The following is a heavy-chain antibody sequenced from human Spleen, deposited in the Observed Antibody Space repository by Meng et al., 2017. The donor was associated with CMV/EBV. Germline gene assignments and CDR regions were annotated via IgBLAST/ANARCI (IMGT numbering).Heavy chain of an antibody. V-gene: IGHV3-74*01. J-gene: IGHJ4*02. Sequence: GESLKISCAASGFTFSSYWMHWVRQAPGKGLVWVSRINSDGSSTSYGDSVKGRFTISRDNAKNSLHLQMNSLRAEDTAVYYCAAEGGDYYDSSGDYAVFWGQGTLVTVSS. CDR1: GFTFSSYW. CDR2: INSDGSST. D-gene: IGHD3-22*01. CDR3: AAEGGDYYDSSGDYAVF.